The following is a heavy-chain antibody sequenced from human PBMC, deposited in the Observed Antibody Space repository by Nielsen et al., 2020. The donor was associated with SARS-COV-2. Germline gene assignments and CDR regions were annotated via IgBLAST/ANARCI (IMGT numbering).Heavy chain of an antibody. Sequence: SVKVSCKASGGTFSSYAISWVRQAPGQGLEWMGGIIPIFGTANYAQKFQGRVSITADESTTTAYMELSSLSSEDTAVYYCARDPGDGGYFDYWGQGTLVTVSS. D-gene: IGHD3-16*01. CDR1: GGTFSSYA. CDR2: IIPIFGTA. V-gene: IGHV1-69*13. J-gene: IGHJ4*02. CDR3: ARDPGDGGYFDY.